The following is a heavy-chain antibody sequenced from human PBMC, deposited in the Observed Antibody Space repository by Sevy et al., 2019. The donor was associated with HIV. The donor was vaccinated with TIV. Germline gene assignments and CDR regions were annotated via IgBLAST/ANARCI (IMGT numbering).Heavy chain of an antibody. Sequence: SETLSLTCTVSGGSISSYYWSWIRQPPGKGLEWIGYIYYSGSTNYNPSLKSRVTISVDMSKNQFSLKLSSVTAADTAVYYCASLTDAVAGFDYWGQGTLVTVSS. J-gene: IGHJ4*02. D-gene: IGHD6-19*01. CDR1: GGSISSYY. CDR3: ASLTDAVAGFDY. V-gene: IGHV4-59*01. CDR2: IYYSGST.